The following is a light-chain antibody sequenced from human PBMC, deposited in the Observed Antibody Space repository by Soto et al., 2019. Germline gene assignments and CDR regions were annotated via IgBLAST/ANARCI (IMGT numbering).Light chain of an antibody. CDR3: ETWDFNTRV. V-gene: IGLV4-60*02. J-gene: IGLJ3*02. Sequence: QTVVTQSSSASASLGSSVKLTCTLSSGHSSYIIAWHQQQPGKAPRYLMKLEGSGSYNKGSGLPDRFSGSTSGADRYLTISTLQFEDEADYYCETWDFNTRVFGGGTKLTVL. CDR1: SGHSSYI. CDR2: LEGSGSY.